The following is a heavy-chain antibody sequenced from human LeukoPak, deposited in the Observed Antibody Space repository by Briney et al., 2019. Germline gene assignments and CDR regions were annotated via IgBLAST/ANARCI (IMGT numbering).Heavy chain of an antibody. CDR1: GFTFSSYG. Sequence: GGSLRLSCAASGFTFSSYGMHWVRQAPGKGLEWVAFIRYDGSNKYYADSVKGRFTISRDNSKNTLYLQMNSLRAEDTAVYYCAKNTMVRGVYYYYMDVWGKGTTVTISS. V-gene: IGHV3-30*02. J-gene: IGHJ6*03. CDR2: IRYDGSNK. D-gene: IGHD3-10*01. CDR3: AKNTMVRGVYYYYMDV.